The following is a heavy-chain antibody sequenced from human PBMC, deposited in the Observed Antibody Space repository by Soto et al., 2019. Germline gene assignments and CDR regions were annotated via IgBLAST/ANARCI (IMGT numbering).Heavy chain of an antibody. CDR2: IYDSGST. CDR3: ARGTKYYYQGVDV. V-gene: IGHV4-59*01. CDR1: GDSINNYY. Sequence: SATLSLTCTVSGDSINNYYWTWIRQPPGKGLEWIGYIYDSGSTSYNPSLKSRLTISVDTSKNQFSLKLKSVTAADTAVYYCARGTKYYYQGVDVWGQGTTVTVSS. J-gene: IGHJ6*02.